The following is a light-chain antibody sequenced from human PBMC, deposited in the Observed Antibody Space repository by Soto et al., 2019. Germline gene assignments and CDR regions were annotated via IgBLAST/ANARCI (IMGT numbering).Light chain of an antibody. CDR3: QQHNSYT. V-gene: IGKV1-9*01. CDR2: AAS. J-gene: IGKJ2*01. CDR1: QGISSY. Sequence: DIQLTQSPSFLSASVGDRVTITCRASQGISSYLAWYQQKPGKAPKLLIYAASTLQSGVPSRFSGSGSGTEFTRTISSLQPEDFATYHCQQHNSYTFGQGTKLEIK.